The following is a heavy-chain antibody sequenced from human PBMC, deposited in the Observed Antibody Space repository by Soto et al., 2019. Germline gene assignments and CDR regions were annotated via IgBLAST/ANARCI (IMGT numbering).Heavy chain of an antibody. CDR2: IYQSGSA. J-gene: IGHJ6*02. Sequence: PSETLSLICTVSGGSITSGGYSWSWIRQSPGQGLEWIGYIYQSGSAFYNPSLKTRATILVDRSKNQFSLNLTSVTAADAAVYYCARAFYGVDLWGQGTKVTVYS. CDR1: GGSITSGGYS. V-gene: IGHV4-30-2*06. CDR3: ARAFYGVDL.